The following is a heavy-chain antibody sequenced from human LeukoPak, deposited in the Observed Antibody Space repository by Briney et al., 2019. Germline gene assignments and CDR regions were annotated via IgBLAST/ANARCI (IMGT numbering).Heavy chain of an antibody. V-gene: IGHV3-23*01. CDR1: GFTFSSYS. CDR3: AKWATSRIAARPQYFDL. J-gene: IGHJ2*01. Sequence: AGGSLRLSCAASGFTFSSYSMNWVRQAPGKGLEWVSAISGSGGSTYYADSVKGRFTISRDNSKNTLYLQMNSLRAEDTAVYYCAKWATSRIAARPQYFDLWGRGTLVTVSS. D-gene: IGHD6-6*01. CDR2: ISGSGGST.